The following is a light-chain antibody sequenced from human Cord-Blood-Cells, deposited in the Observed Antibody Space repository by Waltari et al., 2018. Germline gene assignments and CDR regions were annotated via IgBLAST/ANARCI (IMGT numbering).Light chain of an antibody. V-gene: IGKV1-39*01. CDR1: QSISSY. CDR3: QQSYSTPRT. CDR2: AAS. J-gene: IGKJ1*01. Sequence: DIKMTQSPSSLSASVGARVTITCRASQSISSYLNWYQQKPGKAPKLLIYAASSLQSGVPSRFSGSGSGTDFTLTISSLQPEDFATYYCQQSYSTPRTFGQGTKVEIK.